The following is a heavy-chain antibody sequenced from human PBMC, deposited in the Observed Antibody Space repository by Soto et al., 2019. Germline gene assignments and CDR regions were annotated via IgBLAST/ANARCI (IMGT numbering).Heavy chain of an antibody. CDR2: IYYSGST. V-gene: IGHV4-31*03. CDR1: GGSISSGGYY. CDR3: ARRGGWGILTGSHFDY. Sequence: QVQLQESCPGLVKPSQTLSLTCTVSGGSISSGGYYWSWIRQHPGKGLEWIGYIYYSGSTYYNPSLKSRVTISVDTSKNQFSLKLSSVTAADTAVYYCARRGGWGILTGSHFDYWGQGTLVTVSS. J-gene: IGHJ4*02. D-gene: IGHD3-9*01.